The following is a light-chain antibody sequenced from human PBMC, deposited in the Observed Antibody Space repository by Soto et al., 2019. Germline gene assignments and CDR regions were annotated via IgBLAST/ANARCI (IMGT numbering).Light chain of an antibody. J-gene: IGKJ3*01. CDR3: QQYGASPFT. CDR2: GAS. V-gene: IGKV3-20*01. CDR1: QSIMTW. Sequence: LTQSPSTLSASVGDRVTITCRASQSIMTWLAWYQQKPGRTPTLLIYGASTRATDIPDRFSATGSGTDFSLTISGVEPEDSAVYYCQQYGASPFTFGPGTRLEI.